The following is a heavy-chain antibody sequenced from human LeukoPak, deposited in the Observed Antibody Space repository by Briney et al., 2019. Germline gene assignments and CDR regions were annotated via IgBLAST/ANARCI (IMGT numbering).Heavy chain of an antibody. CDR1: GFRFNTYW. CDR2: ISSSSSYI. D-gene: IGHD3-10*01. J-gene: IGHJ4*02. V-gene: IGHV3-21*01. Sequence: PGGSLRLSCAASGFRFNTYWMTWVRQAPGKGLEWVSSISSSSSYIYYADSVKGRFTISRDNAKNSLYLQMNSLRAEDTAVYYCESVDYYGSGNYYNDVDYWGQGTLVTVSS. CDR3: ESVDYYGSGNYYNDVDY.